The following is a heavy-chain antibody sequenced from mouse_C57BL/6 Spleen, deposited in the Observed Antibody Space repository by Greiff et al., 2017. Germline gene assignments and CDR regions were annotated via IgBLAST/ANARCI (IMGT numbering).Heavy chain of an antibody. CDR2: IDPSDSYT. J-gene: IGHJ4*01. CDR3: ARSRPPMDY. Sequence: VQLQQPGAELVKPGASVKLSCKASGYTFTSYWMQWVKQRPGQGLEWIGEIDPSDSYTNYNQKFKGKATLTVDTSSCTAYMQLSSLTSEDSAVYYCARSRPPMDYWGQGTSVTVST. CDR1: GYTFTSYW. D-gene: IGHD6-1*01. V-gene: IGHV1-50*01.